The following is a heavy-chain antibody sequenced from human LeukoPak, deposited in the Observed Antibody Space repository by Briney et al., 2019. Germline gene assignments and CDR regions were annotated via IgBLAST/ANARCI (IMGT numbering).Heavy chain of an antibody. V-gene: IGHV3-7*01. CDR1: EFTFSNYW. D-gene: IGHD5-18*01. J-gene: IGHJ4*02. Sequence: GGSMRLSCAASEFTFSNYWMTWVRQAPGKGLEWVANIKEDGSDKYYVDSVKGRFTISRDNAKNSLYLQMNNLRTEDTAVYYCARDVGYFRFDYWGQGTLVTVSS. CDR2: IKEDGSDK. CDR3: ARDVGYFRFDY.